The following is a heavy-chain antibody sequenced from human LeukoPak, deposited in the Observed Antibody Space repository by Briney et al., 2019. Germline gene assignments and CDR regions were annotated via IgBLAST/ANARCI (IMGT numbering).Heavy chain of an antibody. CDR1: GVSISSYY. CDR2: TYYSGST. CDR3: ARARVYSYGLSYPKLFDY. Sequence: SETLSLACTVSGVSISSYYWGWIRQPPGKGLEWIGYTYYSGSTNYNPSLKSRVTISVDTSKNQFSLKLSSVTAADTAVYYCARARVYSYGLSYPKLFDYWGQGTPVTVSS. J-gene: IGHJ4*02. V-gene: IGHV4-59*01. D-gene: IGHD5-18*01.